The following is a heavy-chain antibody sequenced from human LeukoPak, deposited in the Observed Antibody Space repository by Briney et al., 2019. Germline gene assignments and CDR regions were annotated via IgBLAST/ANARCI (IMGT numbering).Heavy chain of an antibody. V-gene: IGHV4-39*07. CDR1: GGSISSSSYY. D-gene: IGHD2-15*01. CDR2: IYYSGYT. Sequence: SETLSLTCTVSGGSISSSSYYWGWIRQPPGKGLEWIGTIYYSGYTYYNPSLESRVTISVDTSKNQFSLKLSSVTAADTAVYYCARVVSGNCSGGSCPFDYWGQGTLVTVSS. J-gene: IGHJ4*02. CDR3: ARVVSGNCSGGSCPFDY.